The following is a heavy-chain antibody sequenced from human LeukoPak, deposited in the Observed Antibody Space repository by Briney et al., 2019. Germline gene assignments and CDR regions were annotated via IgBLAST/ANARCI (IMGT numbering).Heavy chain of an antibody. CDR2: IYYSGST. V-gene: IGHV4-39*01. CDR3: ARHGHCSSTRCSDYYAFDI. D-gene: IGHD2-2*01. J-gene: IGHJ3*02. CDR1: GGSISSSSYY. Sequence: SETLSLTCTVSGGSISSSSYYWGWIRQPPGKGLEWIGSIYYSGSTYYNPSLKSRVTISVDTSKNQFSLKLSSVTAADTAVYYCARHGHCSSTRCSDYYAFDIWGQGTMVTVSS.